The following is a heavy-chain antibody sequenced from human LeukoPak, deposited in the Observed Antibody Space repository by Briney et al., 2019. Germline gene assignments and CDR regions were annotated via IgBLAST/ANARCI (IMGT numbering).Heavy chain of an antibody. D-gene: IGHD3-22*01. CDR3: ARPKSKYDSSGYYPLDY. V-gene: IGHV1-8*01. CDR2: MNPNSGNT. CDR1: GYTFTSND. J-gene: IGHJ4*02. Sequence: ASVKVSCKASGYTFTSNDIYWVRQATGQGLEWMGWMNPNSGNTGYAQKFQGRVTMTRNTAISTAYMELSSLTSEDTAVYYCARPKSKYDSSGYYPLDYWGQGTLVTVSS.